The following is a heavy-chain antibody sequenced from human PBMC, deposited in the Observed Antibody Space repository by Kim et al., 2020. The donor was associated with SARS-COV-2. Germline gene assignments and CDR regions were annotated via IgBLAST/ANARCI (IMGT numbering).Heavy chain of an antibody. D-gene: IGHD3-10*01. CDR3: ARGSFYVSGMVPDFFDY. Sequence: VKGRFTISRDNAKNSLYLQMNSLRAEDTAVYHCARGSFYVSGMVPDFFDYWGQGTVVTVSS. V-gene: IGHV3-21*01. J-gene: IGHJ4*02.